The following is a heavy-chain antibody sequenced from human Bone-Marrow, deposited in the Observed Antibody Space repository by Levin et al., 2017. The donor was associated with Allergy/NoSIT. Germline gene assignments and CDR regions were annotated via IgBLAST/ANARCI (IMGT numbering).Heavy chain of an antibody. CDR3: ATGFLNTY. V-gene: IGHV3-15*01. CDR2: IISKNDGGAT. CDR1: GLTFNTTW. D-gene: IGHD3-3*01. J-gene: IGHJ4*02. Sequence: GGSLRLSCAASGLTFNTTWMSWVRQTPGKGLEWVGRIISKNDGGATEYAPPVKGRLTVARDDSENTLYLYMTNLKPDDTAVYYCATGFLNTYWGQGTLVIVSS.